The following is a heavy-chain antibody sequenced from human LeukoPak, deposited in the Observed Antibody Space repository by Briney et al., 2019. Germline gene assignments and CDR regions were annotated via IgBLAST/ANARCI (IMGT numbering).Heavy chain of an antibody. D-gene: IGHD1-7*01. CDR2: IYYSGST. CDR3: ARGPDRITGTTVGFDY. V-gene: IGHV4-59*06. J-gene: IGHJ4*02. Sequence: PSETLSLTCSVSGGSISRYYWSWIRQPPGKGLEWIGYIYYSGSTYYNPSLKSRVTISVDTSKNQFSLKLSSVTAADTAVYYCARGPDRITGTTVGFDYWGQGTLVTVSS. CDR1: GGSISRYY.